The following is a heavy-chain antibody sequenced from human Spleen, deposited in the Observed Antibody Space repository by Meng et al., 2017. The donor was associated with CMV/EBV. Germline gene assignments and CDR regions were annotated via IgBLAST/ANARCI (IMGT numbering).Heavy chain of an antibody. J-gene: IGHJ1*01. CDR3: ARGISSWDGLGYFQH. D-gene: IGHD6-13*01. V-gene: IGHV4-39*07. Sequence: LELTGAGPGRGKPSETLTLPCTCLGGAISIGSYYWGWIRQPPGKGREWIGSIYYSGRTYYNPSLKSRVTISVDTSKNQFSLKLSSVTAADTAVYYCARGISSWDGLGYFQHWGQGTLVTVSS. CDR2: IYYSGRT. CDR1: GGAISIGSYY.